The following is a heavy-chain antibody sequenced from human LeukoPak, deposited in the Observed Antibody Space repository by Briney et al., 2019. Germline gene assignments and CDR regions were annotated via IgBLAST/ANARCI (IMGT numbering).Heavy chain of an antibody. Sequence: SVKVSCKASGGTFSSYAISWVRQAPGQGLEWMGGIIPIFGTANYAQKFQGRVTITTDESTSTACMELSSLRSEDTAVYYCARAQGYGDYQAGAFDIWGQGTMVTVSS. CDR3: ARAQGYGDYQAGAFDI. CDR2: IIPIFGTA. V-gene: IGHV1-69*05. CDR1: GGTFSSYA. D-gene: IGHD4-17*01. J-gene: IGHJ3*02.